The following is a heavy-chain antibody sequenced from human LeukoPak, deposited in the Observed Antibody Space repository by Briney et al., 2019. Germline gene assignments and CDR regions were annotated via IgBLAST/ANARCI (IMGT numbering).Heavy chain of an antibody. D-gene: IGHD3-3*01. CDR2: INHSGST. CDR3: ARYSDFWTGRRVAFDI. V-gene: IGHV4-34*01. Sequence: GSLRLSCAASGFTFSSYAMSWIRQPPGKGLERIGEINHSGSTNYNPSLKSRVTISVDTSKNQLSLKLSSVTAADTAVYYCARYSDFWTGRRVAFDIWGQGTMVTVSS. CDR1: GFTFSSYA. J-gene: IGHJ3*02.